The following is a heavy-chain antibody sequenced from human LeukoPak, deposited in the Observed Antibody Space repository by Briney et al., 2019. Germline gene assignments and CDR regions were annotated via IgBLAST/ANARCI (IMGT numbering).Heavy chain of an antibody. CDR1: GGSFSGYY. V-gene: IGHV4-34*01. J-gene: IGHJ4*02. Sequence: SETLSLTCAVYGGSFSGYYWSWLRPPPGKGLEWIGEINHSGSTNYNPSLKSRVTKSVDTSKNQFSLKLTSVTAADTAVYYCAGRYCSGGRCYRALADYWGQGTLVTVSS. CDR2: INHSGST. D-gene: IGHD2-15*01. CDR3: AGRYCSGGRCYRALADY.